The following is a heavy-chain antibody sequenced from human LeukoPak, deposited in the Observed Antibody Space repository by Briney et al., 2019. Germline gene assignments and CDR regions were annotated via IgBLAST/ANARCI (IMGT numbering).Heavy chain of an antibody. V-gene: IGHV4-30-2*01. Sequence: SETLSLTCAVSAGSTSSGGYSWSWIRQPPGKGLEWIGYIYHSGSTYYNPSLKSRVTISVDRSKNQFSLKLSSVTAADTAVYYCARVDTAMVDYWGQGTLVTVSS. CDR1: AGSTSSGGYS. CDR2: IYHSGST. D-gene: IGHD5-18*01. CDR3: ARVDTAMVDY. J-gene: IGHJ4*02.